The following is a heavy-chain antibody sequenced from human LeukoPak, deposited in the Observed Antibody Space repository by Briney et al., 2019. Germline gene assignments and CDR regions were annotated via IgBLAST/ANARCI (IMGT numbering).Heavy chain of an antibody. Sequence: GGSLRLSCAASGFTFSSYAMHWVRQAPGKGLEWVAVISYDGSNKYYADSVKGRFTISRDNSKNTLYLQMNSLRAEDTAMYYCAREPPLYGDGFDYWGQGTLVAVSS. V-gene: IGHV3-30-3*01. CDR1: GFTFSSYA. CDR3: AREPPLYGDGFDY. CDR2: ISYDGSNK. D-gene: IGHD4-17*01. J-gene: IGHJ4*02.